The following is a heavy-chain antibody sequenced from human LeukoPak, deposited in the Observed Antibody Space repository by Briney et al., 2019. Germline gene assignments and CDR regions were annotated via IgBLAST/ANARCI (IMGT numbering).Heavy chain of an antibody. CDR2: ISSGVNT. D-gene: IGHD3-22*01. V-gene: IGHV3-66*01. Sequence: GVSLRLSCAVSGFTVSINYMSWVRQAPGKGLEWVSFISSGVNTYYADSVKGRFTISRDNSKNTLYLQMKSLRAEDTAVYYCARTYYYYGSSGYVDAFDVWGQGTMVTVSS. J-gene: IGHJ3*01. CDR3: ARTYYYYGSSGYVDAFDV. CDR1: GFTVSINY.